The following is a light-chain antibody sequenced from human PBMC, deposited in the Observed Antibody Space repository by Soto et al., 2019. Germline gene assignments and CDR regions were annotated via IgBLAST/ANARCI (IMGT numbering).Light chain of an antibody. J-gene: IGKJ4*01. V-gene: IGKV3-11*01. Sequence: IVLTHSPATLSLSPGERATLSCRASQNFYGFLAWYQQKPGQAPRLLIYDASKRPTDIPARFSGSGAGTDFTLIISSLEPEDSAVYYCQPHSGRPPLTFGGGTKVEIK. CDR2: DAS. CDR3: QPHSGRPPLT. CDR1: QNFYGF.